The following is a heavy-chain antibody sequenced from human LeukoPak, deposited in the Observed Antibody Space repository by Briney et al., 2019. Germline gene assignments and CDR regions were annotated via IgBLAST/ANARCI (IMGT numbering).Heavy chain of an antibody. D-gene: IGHD6-13*01. Sequence: PGGSLRLSCVASGFTFSSYGMHWVRQAPGKGLEWVAIIWSDGSTKYYVGSVKGRFTISRDSSKSTLYLQMNSLRAEDTAVYYCARGPYSSNWYVDYWGQGTLVTVAS. J-gene: IGHJ4*02. CDR1: GFTFSSYG. CDR3: ARGPYSSNWYVDY. V-gene: IGHV3-33*01. CDR2: IWSDGSTK.